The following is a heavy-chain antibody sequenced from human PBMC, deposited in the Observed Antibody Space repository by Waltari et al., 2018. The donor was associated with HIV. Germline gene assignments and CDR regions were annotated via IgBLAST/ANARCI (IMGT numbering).Heavy chain of an antibody. CDR3: ARGPGRSVDY. Sequence: QVQLVQSGSELKKPGASVKVSCRASGYTFTTYAINWVRQAPGQGLEWMGWIHPQTGNPTYAQDFTGRFVFSLYTSVSTAYLQINSLKAEDTAVYYCARGPGRSVDYWGQGTLVTVSS. CDR1: GYTFTTYA. CDR2: IHPQTGNP. V-gene: IGHV7-4-1*02. J-gene: IGHJ4*02. D-gene: IGHD3-10*01.